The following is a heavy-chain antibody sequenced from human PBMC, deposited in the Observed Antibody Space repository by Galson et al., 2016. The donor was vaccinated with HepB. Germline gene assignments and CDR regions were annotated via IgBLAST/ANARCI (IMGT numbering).Heavy chain of an antibody. CDR3: ARRGINWGFFDY. CDR1: GFTFNNHA. J-gene: IGHJ4*02. V-gene: IGHV3-23*01. D-gene: IGHD7-27*01. Sequence: SLRLSCAASGFTFNNHAMNWVRQAPGKGLEWVSTISPSGDNTYYADSVEGRFTISRDISKNTLYLQMNSLRADDTALYYCARRGINWGFFDYWGQGTLVTVSS. CDR2: ISPSGDNT.